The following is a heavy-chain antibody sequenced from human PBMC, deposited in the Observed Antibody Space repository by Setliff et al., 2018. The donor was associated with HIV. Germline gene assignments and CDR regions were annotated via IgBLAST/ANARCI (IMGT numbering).Heavy chain of an antibody. CDR3: ARAYKGVTAINY. CDR1: GFSLTNPRMG. Sequence: GPTLVNPTETLPLTCTVPGFSLTNPRMGVTWIRQPPGKALEWLAHVFSTDDKSYNTSLKSRLTISKDTSKSQVVLTMTNMDPVDTATYYCARAYKGVTAINYWGQGTLVTVSS. CDR2: VFSTDDK. V-gene: IGHV2-26*01. D-gene: IGHD2-21*02. J-gene: IGHJ4*02.